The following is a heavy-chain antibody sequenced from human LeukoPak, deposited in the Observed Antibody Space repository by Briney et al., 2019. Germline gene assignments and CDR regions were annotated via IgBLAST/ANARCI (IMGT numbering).Heavy chain of an antibody. D-gene: IGHD2-2*01. V-gene: IGHV1-8*03. CDR3: ARGSYCSSTSCYYYYYYYMDV. CDR2: MNPNSGNT. J-gene: IGHJ6*03. CDR1: GYTFTSYD. Sequence: ASVKVSCKASGYTFTSYDINWVRQATGQGLEWMGWMNPNSGNTGYAQKFQGRVTITRNTSISTAYMELSSLRSEDTAVYYCARGSYCSSTSCYYYYYYYMDVWGKGTTVTVSS.